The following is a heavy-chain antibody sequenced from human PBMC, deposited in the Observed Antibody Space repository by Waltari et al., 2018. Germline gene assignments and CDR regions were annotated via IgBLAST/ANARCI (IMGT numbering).Heavy chain of an antibody. CDR2: TYDRSKWYN. J-gene: IGHJ6*02. D-gene: IGHD3-9*01. CDR1: GDSVSGNSAA. CDR3: ARGGVSYYDILTGYFDDSYGMDV. V-gene: IGHV6-1*01. Sequence: QVQLQQSGPGLVKPSQTLSLTCAISGDSVSGNSAAWNWIRQSPSRGLEWLGKTYDRSKWYNDYAVSVKSRIIINPDTSKNQFSLHLNSVTPEDTAVYYCARGGVSYYDILTGYFDDSYGMDVWGQGTTVTVSS.